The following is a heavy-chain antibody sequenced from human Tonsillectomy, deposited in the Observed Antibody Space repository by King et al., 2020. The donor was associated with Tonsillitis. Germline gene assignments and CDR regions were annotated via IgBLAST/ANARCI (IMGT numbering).Heavy chain of an antibody. CDR3: AKNGLGWYYYMDV. D-gene: IGHD6-19*01. V-gene: IGHV1-2*04. CDR2: INPNSGAT. CDR1: GYTFTDYY. J-gene: IGHJ6*03. Sequence: VQLVESGAEVKKPGASVKVSCKASGYTFTDYYMNWVRQAPGQGLEWMGWINPNSGATNYAQKFKDWVTMTRDTSINTAYMELSRLKSDDTAVYYCAKNGLGWYYYMDVWGEGTTVTVS.